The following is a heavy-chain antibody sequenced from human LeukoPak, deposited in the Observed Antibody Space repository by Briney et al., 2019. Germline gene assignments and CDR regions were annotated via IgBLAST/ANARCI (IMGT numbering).Heavy chain of an antibody. CDR1: GFTFSRYT. Sequence: PGGSLRLSCVASGFTFSRYTMNWVRQAPGRGLEWVSSISSGSHYIYYADSVRGRFTISRDTAENSLHLHMSSLRAEDTAVYSCATPPSVTWFDPWGQGTLVTVSS. CDR2: ISSGSHYI. J-gene: IGHJ5*02. D-gene: IGHD4-23*01. CDR3: ATPPSVTWFDP. V-gene: IGHV3-21*01.